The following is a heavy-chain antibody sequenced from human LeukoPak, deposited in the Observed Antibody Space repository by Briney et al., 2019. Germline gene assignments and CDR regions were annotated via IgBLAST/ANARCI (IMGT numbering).Heavy chain of an antibody. V-gene: IGHV3-7*01. D-gene: IGHD2-2*02. CDR1: GFTFSSYW. Sequence: GGSLRLSCAASGFTFSSYWMSWVRQAPGKGLEWVANIKQDGSEKYYVDSVKGRFTISRDNAKNSLYLQMNSLRAEDTAVYYCARARIVVVPAAIDWFDPWGQGTLVTVSS. CDR3: ARARIVVVPAAIDWFDP. J-gene: IGHJ5*02. CDR2: IKQDGSEK.